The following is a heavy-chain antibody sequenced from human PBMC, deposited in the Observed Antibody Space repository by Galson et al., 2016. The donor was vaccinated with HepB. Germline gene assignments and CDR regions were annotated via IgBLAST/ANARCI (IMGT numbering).Heavy chain of an antibody. Sequence: SLRLSCAASGFTFNAHWMNWVRQAPGKGLEWVANIRGDGIVSYYAESVRGRFTISRDNAKNSLYLQMNGLRVDETADYYCSREMTGSYFDWGQGTLVTVSS. CDR2: IRGDGIVS. D-gene: IGHD3-10*01. J-gene: IGHJ4*02. CDR3: SREMTGSYFD. V-gene: IGHV3-7*01. CDR1: GFTFNAHW.